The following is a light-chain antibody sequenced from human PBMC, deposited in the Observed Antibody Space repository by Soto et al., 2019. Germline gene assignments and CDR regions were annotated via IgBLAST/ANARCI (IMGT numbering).Light chain of an antibody. CDR2: AAS. Sequence: DIQMTQSPSSLSASVGDRVTITCRASQDISNHLAWFQQKPGKAPKSLTSAASSLQSGVPSKFSGSGSGTDFTLTISRLQPEDFATYYCQQYNSYPVSFGGGTKVEIK. CDR1: QDISNH. V-gene: IGKV1-16*02. CDR3: QQYNSYPVS. J-gene: IGKJ4*01.